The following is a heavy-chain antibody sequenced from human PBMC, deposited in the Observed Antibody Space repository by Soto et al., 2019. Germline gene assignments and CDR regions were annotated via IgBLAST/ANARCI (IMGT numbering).Heavy chain of an antibody. V-gene: IGHV3-23*01. CDR2: ISGSGGST. CDR1: GFTFSSYA. CDR3: AKDQDHYDFWSGSFDP. Sequence: GGSLRLSCAASGFTFSSYAMSWVRQAPGKGLEWVSAISGSGGSTYYADSVKGRFANSRDNSKNTTYLQMNSLRAEDTAVYYCAKDQDHYDFWSGSFDPWGQGSLVTVSS. D-gene: IGHD3-3*01. J-gene: IGHJ5*02.